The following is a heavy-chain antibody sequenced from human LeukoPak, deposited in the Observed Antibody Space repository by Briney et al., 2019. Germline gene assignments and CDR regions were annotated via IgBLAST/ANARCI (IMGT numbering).Heavy chain of an antibody. CDR2: ISGSGSST. Sequence: RTGGSLRLSCAASGFTFSSYAMSWVRQAPGKGLEWVSAISGSGSSTYYADSVKGRFTISRDNSKNTLYLQMNRLRAEDTAVYYSAKGRGSPCCYGFDYWGQGTLFTVSS. V-gene: IGHV3-23*01. J-gene: IGHJ4*02. CDR1: GFTFSSYA. CDR3: AKGRGSPCCYGFDY. D-gene: IGHD2-2*01.